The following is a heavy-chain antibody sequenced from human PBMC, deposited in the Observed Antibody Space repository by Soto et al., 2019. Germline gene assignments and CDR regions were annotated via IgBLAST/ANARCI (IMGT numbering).Heavy chain of an antibody. V-gene: IGHV1-69*12. CDR2: IIPIFRTP. J-gene: IGHJ6*02. CDR3: ARDKGRGQLGVNYYSALDV. D-gene: IGHD1-1*01. CDR1: GDTFDTFA. Sequence: QVQLVQSGAEVLKPGSSVKLSCKTSGDTFDTFAISWGRQAPGQGHEWMGGIIPIFRTPDYTQKFQGRVTNTADVSTSTAYMELSSLRSEDTAVYYCARDKGRGQLGVNYYSALDVWGQGPTVTVSS.